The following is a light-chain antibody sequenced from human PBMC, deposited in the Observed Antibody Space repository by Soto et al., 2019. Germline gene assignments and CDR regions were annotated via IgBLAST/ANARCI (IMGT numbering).Light chain of an antibody. CDR3: SSYTTSSTLV. CDR2: DVS. CDR1: SSDVGTYNY. V-gene: IGLV2-14*01. J-gene: IGLJ2*01. Sequence: QSALTQPASVSGSPGQSITISCTGTSSDVGTYNYVSWYQQHPGKAPKLMIFDVSNRPSGVSNRFSGSKSGYTASLTISGLQAEDEGDYYCSSYTTSSTLVFGGGTKLTVL.